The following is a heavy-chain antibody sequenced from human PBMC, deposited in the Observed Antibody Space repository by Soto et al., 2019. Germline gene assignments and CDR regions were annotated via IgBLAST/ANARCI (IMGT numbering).Heavy chain of an antibody. CDR1: GGTFTDYA. D-gene: IGHD3-10*02. Sequence: SVKVSCKASGGTFTDYAFSWVRQAPGQGLEWMGGIIPIFRSSNFAQKFQGRLTIFADASAGTAYMELSSLRSDDTAIYYCAKDVGFQQHLFVFDLWGQGTLVTVSS. V-gene: IGHV1-69*13. J-gene: IGHJ4*02. CDR2: IIPIFRSS. CDR3: AKDVGFQQHLFVFDL.